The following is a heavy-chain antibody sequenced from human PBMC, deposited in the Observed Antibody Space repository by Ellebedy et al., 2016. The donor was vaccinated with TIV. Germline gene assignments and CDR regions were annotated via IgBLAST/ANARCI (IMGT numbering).Heavy chain of an antibody. CDR3: ARQSDIGYDYVEV. CDR1: GFDFTYYW. J-gene: IGHJ4*02. Sequence: GESLKISCQGSGFDFTYYWFGWVRQMPGKGLEWMGLIYPGDSDTRYSPSFQGQITISADKSINTIYLQWSSLKASDTATYYCARQSDIGYDYVEVWGQGTLITVSS. CDR2: IYPGDSDT. D-gene: IGHD5-12*01. V-gene: IGHV5-51*01.